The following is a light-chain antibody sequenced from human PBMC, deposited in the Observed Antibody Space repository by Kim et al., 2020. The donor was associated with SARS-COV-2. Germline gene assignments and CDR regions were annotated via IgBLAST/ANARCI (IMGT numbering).Light chain of an antibody. Sequence: GGTVTPTFGSSTDAVTSGHAHYWFQQKRDQAPRTMIYDTSNKHSWTPARLSGSLLGGKAALTLSGALPEDEAEYYCLLYYDGYRIFGGGTQLTVL. CDR1: TDAVTSGHA. V-gene: IGLV7-46*01. CDR3: LLYYDGYRI. J-gene: IGLJ2*01. CDR2: DTS.